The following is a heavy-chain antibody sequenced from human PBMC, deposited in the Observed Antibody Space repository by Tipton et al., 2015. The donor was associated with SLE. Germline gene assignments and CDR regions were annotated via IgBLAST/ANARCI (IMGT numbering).Heavy chain of an antibody. CDR1: GGSISSYY. Sequence: TLSLTCTVSGGSISSYYWSWIRQPPGKGLEWIGYIYYSGSTNYNPSLKSRVTISVDTSKNQFSLKLSSVTAADTAVYYCARAVYYGDYVDYWGQGTLATVSS. CDR2: IYYSGST. V-gene: IGHV4-59*01. D-gene: IGHD4-17*01. J-gene: IGHJ4*02. CDR3: ARAVYYGDYVDY.